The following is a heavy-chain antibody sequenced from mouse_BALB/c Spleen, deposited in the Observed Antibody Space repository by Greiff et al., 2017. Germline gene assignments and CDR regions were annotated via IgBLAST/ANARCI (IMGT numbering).Heavy chain of an antibody. J-gene: IGHJ2*01. D-gene: IGHD2-14*01. V-gene: IGHV1-63*01. CDR2: IYPGSGNT. CDR3: AGREDYRSYYLDY. CDR1: GYAFTNYW. Sequence: QVQLQQSGAELVRPGPSVTISCKASGYAFTNYWLGWVKQSPGNGLEWIGDIYPGSGNTYYNEKFKSKATLTADKSSSTSYMQLSSLTSEDSAVYFCAGREDYRSYYLDYWGQGTTLTVSS.